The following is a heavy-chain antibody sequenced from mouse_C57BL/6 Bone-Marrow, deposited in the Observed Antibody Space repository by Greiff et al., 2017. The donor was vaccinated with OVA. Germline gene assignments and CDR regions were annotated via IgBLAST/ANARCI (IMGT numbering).Heavy chain of an antibody. V-gene: IGHV1-5*01. Sequence: EVQLQQSGTVLARPGASVKMSCKTSGYTFTRYWMHWVKQRPGQGLEWIGAIYPGNSDTSYNQKFKGKAKLTAVTSASTAYMELSSLTNEDSAVYYCTRGYGNSFYFDYWGQGTTLTVSS. CDR2: IYPGNSDT. D-gene: IGHD2-10*02. CDR3: TRGYGNSFYFDY. CDR1: GYTFTRYW. J-gene: IGHJ2*01.